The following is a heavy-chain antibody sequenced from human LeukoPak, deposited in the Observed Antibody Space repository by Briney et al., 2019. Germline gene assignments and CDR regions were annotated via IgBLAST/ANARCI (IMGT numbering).Heavy chain of an antibody. J-gene: IGHJ4*02. Sequence: SETLSLTCTVSGGSISSSSYYWGWIRQPPGKGLEWIGSIYYSGSTYYNPSLKSRVTISVDTSKNQFSLKLSSVTAADTAVYYCAREGDGDYHFDYWGRGTLVTVSS. CDR2: IYYSGST. CDR3: AREGDGDYHFDY. V-gene: IGHV4-39*07. CDR1: GGSISSSSYY. D-gene: IGHD4-17*01.